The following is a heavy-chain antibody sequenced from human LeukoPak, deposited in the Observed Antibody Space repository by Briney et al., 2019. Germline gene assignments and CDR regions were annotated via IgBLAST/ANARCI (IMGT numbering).Heavy chain of an antibody. J-gene: IGHJ2*01. CDR1: GFTFSTYG. D-gene: IGHD4-23*01. CDR3: AKVGYGGNTDYWYFDL. Sequence: GGSLRLSCAASGFTFSTYGMHWVRQAPGKGLEWVAVISYDESSQYYADSVKGRFTISRDNSKNTLYLQMNSLRAEDTAVYYCAKVGYGGNTDYWYFDLWGRGTLVAVSS. V-gene: IGHV3-30*18. CDR2: ISYDESSQ.